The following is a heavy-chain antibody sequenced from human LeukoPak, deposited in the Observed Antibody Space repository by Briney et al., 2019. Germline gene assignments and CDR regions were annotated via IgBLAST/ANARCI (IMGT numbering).Heavy chain of an antibody. CDR1: GFTFSSYS. CDR2: ISSSSSYI. D-gene: IGHD6-19*01. J-gene: IGHJ3*01. CDR3: AKAITAVAGYDAFDV. Sequence: GGSLRLSCAASGFTFSSYSMNWVRQAPGKGLEWVSSISSSSSYIYYADSVKGRFTISRDSAKNSLFLEMDSLRSEDTAFYFCAKAITAVAGYDAFDVWGQGTKVIVSS. V-gene: IGHV3-21*04.